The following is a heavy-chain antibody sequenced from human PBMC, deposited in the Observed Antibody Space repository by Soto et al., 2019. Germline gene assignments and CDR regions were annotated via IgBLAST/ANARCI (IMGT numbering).Heavy chain of an antibody. J-gene: IGHJ5*02. CDR1: GYTFTTYP. CDR2: INAANGNT. CDR3: AKGTTISNWFDP. V-gene: IGHV1-3*01. D-gene: IGHD5-12*01. Sequence: ASVKVSCKTSGYTFTTYPIHWVRQAPGRRLEWMGWINAANGNTVYSQRFQGRVTITKDTSATTAYMELNSLTSEDTAVYYCAKGTTISNWFDPWGQGTLVTVSS.